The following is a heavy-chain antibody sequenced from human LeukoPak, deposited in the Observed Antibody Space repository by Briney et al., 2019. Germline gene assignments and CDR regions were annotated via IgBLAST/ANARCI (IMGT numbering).Heavy chain of an antibody. CDR2: IKQDGSEK. V-gene: IGHV3-7*01. D-gene: IGHD3-3*01. J-gene: IGHJ1*01. CDR3: ARGAGTIFGVVGAEYFQH. Sequence: QPGGSLRLSCAASGFTFSSYWMSWVRQAPGKGLAWVANIKQDGSEKYYVDSVKGRFTISRDNAKNSLYLQMNSLRAEDTAVYYCARGAGTIFGVVGAEYFQHWGQGTLVTVSS. CDR1: GFTFSSYW.